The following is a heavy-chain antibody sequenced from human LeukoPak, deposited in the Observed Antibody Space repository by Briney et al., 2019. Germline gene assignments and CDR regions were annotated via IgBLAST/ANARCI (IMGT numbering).Heavy chain of an antibody. CDR1: GYIFTTYW. V-gene: IGHV5-51*01. Sequence: GESLKISCKGSGYIFTTYWIGWVRQMPGKGLEWMGIIYPDDSDTRYSPSFQGQVTISADKSISTAYLQWSSLKASDTAMYYCARLKGANPFYMDVWGKGTTVTVSS. J-gene: IGHJ6*03. D-gene: IGHD1-26*01. CDR3: ARLKGANPFYMDV. CDR2: IYPDDSDT.